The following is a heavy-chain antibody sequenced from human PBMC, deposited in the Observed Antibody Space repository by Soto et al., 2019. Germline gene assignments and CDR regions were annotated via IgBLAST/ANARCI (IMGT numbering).Heavy chain of an antibody. J-gene: IGHJ1*01. Sequence: SETLSLTCTVAGASMSGNYWTWFRQPPGKGLEWIGNMFYSGTTNYNPSLRSRVTMSLDTSVNQFSLRLSSVTAADTAVYYCARPNMWYGKILQWGRGTLVTVSS. D-gene: IGHD2-15*01. CDR1: GASMSGNY. CDR3: ARPNMWYGKILQ. CDR2: MFYSGTT. V-gene: IGHV4-59*01.